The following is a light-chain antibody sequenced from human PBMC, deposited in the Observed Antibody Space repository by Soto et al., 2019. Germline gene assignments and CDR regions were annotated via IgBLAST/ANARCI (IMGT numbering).Light chain of an antibody. V-gene: IGKV3D-15*01. J-gene: IGKJ4*01. CDR2: GAS. CDR3: QQYNRDPLT. CDR1: QSISTN. Sequence: EIAMTQSPATLSVSPGERATLSCRASQSISTNLVWYQQKPGQAPRLLIYGASTRATGIPARFSGSGSGTEFTLTISSLQSEDFAVYSCQQYNRDPLTFGGGTKVEIK.